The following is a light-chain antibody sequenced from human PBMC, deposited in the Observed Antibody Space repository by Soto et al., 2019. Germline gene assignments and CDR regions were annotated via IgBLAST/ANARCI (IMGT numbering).Light chain of an antibody. CDR3: SSYISSTTLVV. Sequence: QSVLTQPASVSGSPGQSITISCTGTSSDVGGYDYVSWYQQHPGKASTLMIYEVSNRPSGVSNRFSCSKSGSTASLTISGLQAEDEADYFCSSYISSTTLVVFGGGTKLTVL. V-gene: IGLV2-14*01. CDR1: SSDVGGYDY. J-gene: IGLJ2*01. CDR2: EVS.